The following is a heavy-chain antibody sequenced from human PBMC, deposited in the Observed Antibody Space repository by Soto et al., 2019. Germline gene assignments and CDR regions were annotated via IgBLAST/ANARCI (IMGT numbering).Heavy chain of an antibody. Sequence: EVQLVESGGCLVLPGGTLRLSCAASGFTFSTYWMTWVLQAPGRGLEWVANIKHDGSEKYYLDSVRGRFTVSRHNARHSLSLRMNSLSGDATAVYYCARVGGYSYSQINSWGQGTLVSVSS. V-gene: IGHV3-7*03. CDR3: ARVGGYSYSQINS. J-gene: IGHJ4*02. D-gene: IGHD5-18*01. CDR1: GFTFSTYW. CDR2: IKHDGSEK.